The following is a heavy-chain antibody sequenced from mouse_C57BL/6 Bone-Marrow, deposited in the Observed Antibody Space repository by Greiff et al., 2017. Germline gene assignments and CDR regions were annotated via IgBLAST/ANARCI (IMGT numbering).Heavy chain of an antibody. J-gene: IGHJ4*01. CDR1: GYTFTDYE. V-gene: IGHV1-15*01. CDR2: IDPETGGT. CDR3: TGLRFYYAMDY. D-gene: IGHD1-1*01. Sequence: VQLQQSGAELVRPGASVTLSCKASGYTFTDYEMHWVKQTPVHGLEWIGAIDPETGGTAYNQKFKGKAILTADKSSSTAYMELRRLTSEDSAVYYCTGLRFYYAMDYWGQGTSVTVSS.